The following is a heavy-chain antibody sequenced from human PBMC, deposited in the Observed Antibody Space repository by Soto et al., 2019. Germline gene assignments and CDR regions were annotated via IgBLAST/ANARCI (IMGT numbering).Heavy chain of an antibody. D-gene: IGHD5-18*01. CDR3: ARHRGYSYDIDY. CDR2: LYYRGST. CDR1: GGSISSSSYY. Sequence: PSETLSLTCTVSGGSISSSSYYWGWIRQPPGKGLVWIGSLYYRGSTYYNPSLKSRVTISVDTSKNQFSLKMSSVTAADTAVYYCARHRGYSYDIDYWGQGTLVTVSS. J-gene: IGHJ4*02. V-gene: IGHV4-39*01.